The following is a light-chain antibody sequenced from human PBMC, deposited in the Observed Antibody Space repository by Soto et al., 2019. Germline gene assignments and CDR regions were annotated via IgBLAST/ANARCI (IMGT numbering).Light chain of an antibody. J-gene: IGLJ1*01. CDR3: CSYAGSSTYV. CDR1: SSDVGSYNL. Sequence: QSALTQPASVSGSPGQSITISCTGTSSDVGSYNLVSWYQQHPGKAPKVMIYEVSKRLSGVSNRFSGSKSGNTASLTISGLQAEDEADYYCCSYAGSSTYVFGTGTKLTVL. CDR2: EVS. V-gene: IGLV2-23*02.